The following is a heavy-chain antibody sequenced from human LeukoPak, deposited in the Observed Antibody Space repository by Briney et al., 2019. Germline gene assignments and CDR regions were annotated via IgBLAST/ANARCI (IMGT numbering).Heavy chain of an antibody. CDR3: ARDRYDYVWGSYRPQGAFDI. D-gene: IGHD3-16*02. Sequence: ASVKVSCKASGYTFTSYAISWVRQAPGQGLEWMGWISPYKGNTKNAQKLQGGVTMMTDTSTSTAYMELRSLRSDDTAVYYCARDRYDYVWGSYRPQGAFDIWGQGTMVTVSS. J-gene: IGHJ3*02. CDR2: ISPYKGNT. CDR1: GYTFTSYA. V-gene: IGHV1-18*01.